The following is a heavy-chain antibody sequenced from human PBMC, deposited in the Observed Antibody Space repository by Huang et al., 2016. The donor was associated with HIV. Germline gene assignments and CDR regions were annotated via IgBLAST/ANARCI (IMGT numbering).Heavy chain of an antibody. CDR1: GFTFSSYA. J-gene: IGHJ4*02. Sequence: QVQLVESGGGVVQPGRSLRLSCAASGFTFSSYAMHWVRQAPGKGLEWVAVISYDGSNKYYADSVKGRFTISRDKSKNTLYLQMNSLRAEDTAVYYCARGSRSNGVSSFDYWGQGTLVTVSS. CDR2: ISYDGSNK. D-gene: IGHD2-8*01. V-gene: IGHV3-30-3*01. CDR3: ARGSRSNGVSSFDY.